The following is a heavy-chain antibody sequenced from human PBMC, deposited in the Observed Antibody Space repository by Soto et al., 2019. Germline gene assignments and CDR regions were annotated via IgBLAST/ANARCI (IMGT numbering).Heavy chain of an antibody. D-gene: IGHD4-17*01. Sequence: QAQLVESGGGVVQPGRSLRLSCAASGFTFNIYALHWVRQAPGKGLEWVAVISFDGTKKYYSDSVKGRFTISRDNLKNTLYLQMNNLRVEDAALYFCAREDDYGYRYINYGLDVWGQGTLVTVSS. J-gene: IGHJ6*02. V-gene: IGHV3-30-3*01. CDR3: AREDDYGYRYINYGLDV. CDR2: ISFDGTKK. CDR1: GFTFNIYA.